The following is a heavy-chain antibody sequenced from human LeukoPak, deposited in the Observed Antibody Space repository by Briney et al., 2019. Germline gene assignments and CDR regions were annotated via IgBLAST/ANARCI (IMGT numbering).Heavy chain of an antibody. CDR2: IYHSGST. CDR3: ARELGRLDAFDI. V-gene: IGHV4-38-2*02. J-gene: IGHJ3*02. Sequence: SETLSLTCTVSGYSISSGYYWGWIRQPPGKGLEWIGSIYHSGSTYYNPSLKSRVTISVDTSKNQFSLKLSSVTAADTAVYYCARELGRLDAFDIWGQGTMVTVSS. CDR1: GYSISSGYY. D-gene: IGHD6-25*01.